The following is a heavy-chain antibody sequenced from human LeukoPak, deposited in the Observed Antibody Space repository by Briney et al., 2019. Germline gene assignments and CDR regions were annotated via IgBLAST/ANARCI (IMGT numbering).Heavy chain of an antibody. J-gene: IGHJ4*02. Sequence: GGSLRLSCAASGFTVGTNYMSWVRQAPGKGLEWVSYISSTSTTIYYADSVKGRFSISRDNARNSLYLQMNSLRAEDTAVYYCARDAHAGGVFDYWGQGSLVTVSS. CDR1: GFTVGTNY. D-gene: IGHD2-8*02. CDR2: ISSTSTTI. V-gene: IGHV3-48*01. CDR3: ARDAHAGGVFDY.